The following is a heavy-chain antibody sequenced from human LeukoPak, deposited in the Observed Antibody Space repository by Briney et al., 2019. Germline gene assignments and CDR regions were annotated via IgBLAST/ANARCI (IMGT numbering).Heavy chain of an antibody. CDR1: GFTFSAFS. J-gene: IGHJ3*02. D-gene: IGHD3-22*01. CDR2: ISSSSRYI. Sequence: KPGRSLRLSCAASGFTFSAFSMNWVRQAPGKGLEWLSSISSSSRYINYADSVKGRLTISRDNAKNSVFLQMNSLRAEDTAVYYCAKVLIADSYYDSTGAHDGFDMWGQGTMVTVSS. CDR3: AKVLIADSYYDSTGAHDGFDM. V-gene: IGHV3-21*06.